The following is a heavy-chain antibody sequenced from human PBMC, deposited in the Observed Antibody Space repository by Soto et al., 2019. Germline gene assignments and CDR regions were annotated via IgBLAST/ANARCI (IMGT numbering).Heavy chain of an antibody. D-gene: IGHD5-12*01. CDR1: GGSISSVGHY. CDR2: IYYSGST. V-gene: IGHV4-31*03. Sequence: SETLSLTCSVSGGSISSVGHYWTWIRQQPGKCLEWIGYIYYSGSTDYNPSLKSRVTISVDRSKNQFSLNLSSVTAADTAIYYCARETGGYDSSTRYGLDVWGQGTTVTVYS. J-gene: IGHJ6*02. CDR3: ARETGGYDSSTRYGLDV.